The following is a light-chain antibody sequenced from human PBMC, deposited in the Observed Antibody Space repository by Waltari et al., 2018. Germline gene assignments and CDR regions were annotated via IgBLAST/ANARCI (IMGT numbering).Light chain of an antibody. CDR3: AAWDVSLHGPV. V-gene: IGLV1-44*01. Sequence: QSVLTQPPSASGTPGQRVTISCSGSSSNIGRNVANWYQQLPGTAHKVLIVRNNQRPAGVPARFSGSKSGTSAALAISGLQSEDEGDYYCAAWDVSLHGPVFGAGTKVTVL. J-gene: IGLJ3*02. CDR1: SSNIGRNV. CDR2: RNN.